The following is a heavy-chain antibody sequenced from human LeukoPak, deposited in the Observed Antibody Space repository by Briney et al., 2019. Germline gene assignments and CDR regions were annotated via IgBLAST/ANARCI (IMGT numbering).Heavy chain of an antibody. CDR2: IYHSGST. CDR3: ARETDYYDFWSGYYRWNWFDP. V-gene: IGHV4-30-2*01. J-gene: IGHJ5*02. CDR1: GGSISSGGYS. Sequence: SQTLSLTCAVSGGSISSGGYSWSWIRQPPGKGLEWIGYIYHSGSTYYNPSLKSRVTISVDTSKNQFSLKLSSVTAADTAVYYCARETDYYDFWSGYYRWNWFDPWGQGTLVTVSS. D-gene: IGHD3-3*01.